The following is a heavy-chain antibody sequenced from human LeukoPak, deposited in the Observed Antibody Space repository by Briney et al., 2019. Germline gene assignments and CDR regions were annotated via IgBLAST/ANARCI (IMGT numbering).Heavy chain of an antibody. CDR3: ARGVTSPTPDFQH. D-gene: IGHD3-10*01. CDR1: EFSFSNYG. Sequence: GGSLRLSCAASEFSFSNYGMHWVRQAPGKGLEWVAFIRNDGNDKYYADPVKGRFTISRDNSKNTLYLPMNSLRAEDTAVYYCARGVTSPTPDFQHWGQGTLVTVSS. J-gene: IGHJ1*01. V-gene: IGHV3-30*02. CDR2: IRNDGNDK.